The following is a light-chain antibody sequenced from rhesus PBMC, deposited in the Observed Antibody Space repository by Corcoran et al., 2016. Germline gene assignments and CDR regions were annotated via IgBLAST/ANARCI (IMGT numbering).Light chain of an antibody. CDR2: KAS. Sequence: DIQMTQSPSSLSASVGDRVTITCRASENVNNYLNWYQQKPGKTPKVLIYKASTLQSGVPSRFSGSGSGTDYTFTISSLQHEDVATYYCQYGYGTLTFGGGTKVEIK. CDR3: QYGYGTLT. J-gene: IGKJ4*01. CDR1: ENVNNY. V-gene: IGKV1-74*01.